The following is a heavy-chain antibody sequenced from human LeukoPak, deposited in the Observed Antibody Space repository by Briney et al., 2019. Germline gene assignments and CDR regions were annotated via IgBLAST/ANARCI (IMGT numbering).Heavy chain of an antibody. CDR3: TSCHYYYYYTDV. J-gene: IGHJ6*03. Sequence: GGSLRLSCAASGFTSSNYWMSWVRQAPGKGLEWVANIRQDGSEKYYVDSVKGRFTISRDNTKNSLYLQMNSLRAEDTAVYYCTSCHYYYYYTDVWGKGTTVTISS. CDR1: GFTSSNYW. CDR2: IRQDGSEK. V-gene: IGHV3-7*01.